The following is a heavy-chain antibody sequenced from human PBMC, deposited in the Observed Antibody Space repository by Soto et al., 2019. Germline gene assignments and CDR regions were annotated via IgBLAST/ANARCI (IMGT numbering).Heavy chain of an antibody. CDR1: GFTFSSSW. Sequence: PGGSLRLSCATSGFTFSSSWMHWVRQAPGKGLVWVSRINSDGSSATYADSVQGRFTTSRDNANNTLYLQMNSLRAEDTAVYFCVRARFYRNFYFEPWGQGTLVTVSS. V-gene: IGHV3-74*01. D-gene: IGHD3-3*01. CDR2: INSDGSSA. J-gene: IGHJ4*02. CDR3: VRARFYRNFYFEP.